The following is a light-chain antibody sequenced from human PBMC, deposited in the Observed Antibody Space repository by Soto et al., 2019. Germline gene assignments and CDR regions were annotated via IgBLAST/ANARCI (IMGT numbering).Light chain of an antibody. Sequence: DIQMTQSPSSLSTYLGDRVTITCRASQSISSYLNWYQQKPGKAPKLLIYAASSLQSGVPSRFSGSGSGTDFTLTISSLQPEDFATYYCQQSYSTPTTFGQGTKVDIK. J-gene: IGKJ1*01. CDR2: AAS. V-gene: IGKV1-39*01. CDR3: QQSYSTPTT. CDR1: QSISSY.